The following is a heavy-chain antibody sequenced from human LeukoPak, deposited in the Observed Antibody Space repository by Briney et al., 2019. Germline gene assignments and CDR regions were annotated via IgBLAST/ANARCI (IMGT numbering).Heavy chain of an antibody. CDR3: ARVHGLRFLEWSRGFDP. V-gene: IGHV1-18*01. CDR1: GYTFTSYG. CDR2: ISAYKGNT. J-gene: IGHJ5*02. D-gene: IGHD3-3*01. Sequence: ASVKVSCKASGYTFTSYGISWVRQAPGQGLEWMGWISAYKGNTNYAQKLQGRVTMTTDTSTSTAYMELRSLRSDDTAVYYCARVHGLRFLEWSRGFDPWGQGTLVTVSS.